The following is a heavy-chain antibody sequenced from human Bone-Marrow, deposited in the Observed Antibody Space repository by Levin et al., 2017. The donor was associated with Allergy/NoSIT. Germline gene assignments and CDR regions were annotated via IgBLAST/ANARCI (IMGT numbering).Heavy chain of an antibody. J-gene: IGHJ5*02. CDR1: GFVFSSYS. D-gene: IGHD3-10*01. V-gene: IGHV3-48*02. Sequence: QAGGSLRLSCAASGFVFSSYSMNWVRQAPGKGLEWISFISSNLFTIYYADSVKGRFTISRDNAKNSLYLQMDSLRDEDTAIYYCARGGSGIDSWGQGTLVTVSS. CDR3: ARGGSGIDS. CDR2: ISSNLFTI.